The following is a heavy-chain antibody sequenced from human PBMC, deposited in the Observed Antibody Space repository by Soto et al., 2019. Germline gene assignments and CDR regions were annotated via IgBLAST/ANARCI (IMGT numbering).Heavy chain of an antibody. CDR3: ARDVKLDCDTTSCPGSYYYYAMDV. CDR1: GGSVTSGIYY. Sequence: SKTLSLTCTVSGGSVTSGIYYWSWIRQPPGKGLEWIGYVFPSGTTTYSPSLKSRVTISVDTSKNQFSLKLTSVTAADTAVYYCARDVKLDCDTTSCPGSYYYYAMDVWGQGTTVTVSS. V-gene: IGHV4-61*01. J-gene: IGHJ6*02. CDR2: VFPSGTT. D-gene: IGHD2-2*01.